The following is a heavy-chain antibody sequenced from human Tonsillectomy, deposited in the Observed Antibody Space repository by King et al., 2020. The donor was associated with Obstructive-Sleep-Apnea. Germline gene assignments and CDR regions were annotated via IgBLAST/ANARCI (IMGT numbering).Heavy chain of an antibody. CDR3: ARLSNSGKFYYFDF. CDR2: VYYRGST. V-gene: IGHV4-39*01. J-gene: IGHJ4*02. D-gene: IGHD5-12*01. CDR1: GGSISSSSFY. Sequence: LQLQESGPGLVKPSETLSLTCSVSGGSISSSSFYWGWVRQPPGKGLEFIANVYYRGSTYYSPSLKSRVSMSVDTSNNQFSLQLTSVSAADTAVYFCARLSNSGKFYYFDFWGQGILVTVSS.